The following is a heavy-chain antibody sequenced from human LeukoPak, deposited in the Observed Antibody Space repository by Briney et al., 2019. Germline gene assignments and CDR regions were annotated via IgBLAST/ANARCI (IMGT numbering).Heavy chain of an antibody. CDR2: ISSSSTYI. J-gene: IGHJ5*02. V-gene: IGHV3-21*01. D-gene: IGHD6-13*01. CDR3: ASLAAAGDGWIDP. CDR1: GFTFSTYS. Sequence: PGGSLRLSCAASGFTFSTYSMNWARQAPGKGLEWVSSISSSSTYIYYADSVKGRFTISRDNAKNSLYLQMNSLRAEDTAVYYCASLAAAGDGWIDPWGQGTMVTVSS.